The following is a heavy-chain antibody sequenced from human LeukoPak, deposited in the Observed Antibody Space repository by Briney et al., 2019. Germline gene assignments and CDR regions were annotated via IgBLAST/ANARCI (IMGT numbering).Heavy chain of an antibody. V-gene: IGHV4-59*08. CDR1: GGSISSYY. J-gene: IGHJ5*02. CDR2: IYYSGST. CDR3: ARAGVPDWFDP. Sequence: SETLSLTCTVSGGSISSYYWSWIRQPPGKGLEWIGYIYYSGSTNYNPSLKSRVTISVDTSKNQFSLKLSSVTAADTAVYYCARAGVPDWFDPWGQGTLVTVSS. D-gene: IGHD3-10*01.